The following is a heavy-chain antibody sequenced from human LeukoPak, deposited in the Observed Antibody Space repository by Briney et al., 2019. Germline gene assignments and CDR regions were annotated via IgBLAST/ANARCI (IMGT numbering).Heavy chain of an antibody. CDR2: IYTSGST. J-gene: IGHJ4*02. D-gene: IGHD3-3*01. Sequence: PSETLSLTCTVSGGSISSGSYYWSWIRQPAGKGLEWIGRIYTSGSTNYNPSLKSRVTISVDTSKNQFSLKLSSVTAADTAVYYCAGHYDFWSGSDDYWGQGTLVTVSS. V-gene: IGHV4-61*02. CDR1: GGSISSGSYY. CDR3: AGHYDFWSGSDDY.